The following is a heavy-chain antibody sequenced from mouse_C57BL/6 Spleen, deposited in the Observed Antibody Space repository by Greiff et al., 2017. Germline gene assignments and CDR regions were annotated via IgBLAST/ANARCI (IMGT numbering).Heavy chain of an antibody. D-gene: IGHD1-1*01. Sequence: VQLQQSGPELVKPGASVKISCKASGYAFSSSWMNWVKQRPGKGLEWIGRIYPGDGDTNYNGKFKGKATLTADKSSSTAYMQLSSLTSEDSAVYFCARARGSSYDYYAMGCWGQGTSVTVSS. CDR3: ARARGSSYDYYAMGC. CDR2: IYPGDGDT. V-gene: IGHV1-82*01. CDR1: GYAFSSSW. J-gene: IGHJ4*01.